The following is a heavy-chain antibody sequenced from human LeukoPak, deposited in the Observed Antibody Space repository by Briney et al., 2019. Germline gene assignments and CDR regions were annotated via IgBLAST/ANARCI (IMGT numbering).Heavy chain of an antibody. CDR3: AKDQDSYYYYYMDV. Sequence: GGSLRLSCAASGFSFNNYGMHWVRQAPGKGLEWVALIWSRGGHEFYADSVKGRFTISRDNSKNTLYLQIDSLRVEDTAVYYCAKDQDSYYYYYMDVWGKGTTVTVSS. CDR2: IWSRGGHE. CDR1: GFSFNNYG. J-gene: IGHJ6*03. V-gene: IGHV3-30*02.